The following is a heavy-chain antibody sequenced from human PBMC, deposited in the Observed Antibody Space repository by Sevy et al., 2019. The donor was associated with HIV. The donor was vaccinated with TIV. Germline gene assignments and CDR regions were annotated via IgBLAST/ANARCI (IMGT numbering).Heavy chain of an antibody. Sequence: GGSLRLYCAASGFTFSRYWMSWVRQAPGKGLEWVANIKKDGSEKYYVDSVKGRFTISRDNAKNSLYLQMNSLRAEDTALYYCARDCSSTNCLWGLDVWGQGTTVTVSS. J-gene: IGHJ6*02. V-gene: IGHV3-7*03. CDR2: IKKDGSEK. D-gene: IGHD2-2*01. CDR3: ARDCSSTNCLWGLDV. CDR1: GFTFSRYW.